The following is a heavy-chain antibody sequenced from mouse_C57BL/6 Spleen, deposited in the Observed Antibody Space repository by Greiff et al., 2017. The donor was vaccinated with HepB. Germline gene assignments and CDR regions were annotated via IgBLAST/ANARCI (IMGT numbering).Heavy chain of an antibody. CDR1: GFTFSNYW. J-gene: IGHJ3*01. V-gene: IGHV6-3*01. D-gene: IGHD3-2*02. CDR3: TDPAQARFAY. Sequence: EVMLVESGGGLVQPGGSMKLSCVASGFTFSNYWMNWVRQSPEKGLEWVAQIRLKSDNYATHYAESVKGRFTISRDDSKSSVYLQMNNLRAEDTGIYYCTDPAQARFAYWGQGTLVTVSA. CDR2: IRLKSDNYAT.